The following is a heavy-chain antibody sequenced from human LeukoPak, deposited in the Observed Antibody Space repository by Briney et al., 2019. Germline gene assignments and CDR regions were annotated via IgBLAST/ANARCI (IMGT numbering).Heavy chain of an antibody. CDR2: INTDGSST. CDR3: AGEYSGYDY. V-gene: IGHV3-74*01. Sequence: GGSLRLSCAASGFTFSSYWMHWVRQAPGKGLVWVSRINTDGSSTSYADFVKGRSTISRDNAKNTLYLQMNSLRAEDTAVYYCAGEYSGYDYWGQGTLVTVSS. J-gene: IGHJ4*02. D-gene: IGHD5-12*01. CDR1: GFTFSSYW.